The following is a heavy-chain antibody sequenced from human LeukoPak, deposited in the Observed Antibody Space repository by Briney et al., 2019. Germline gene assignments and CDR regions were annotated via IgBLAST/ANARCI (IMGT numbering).Heavy chain of an antibody. J-gene: IGHJ4*02. Sequence: GGSLRLSCAISGFNFDRYTILWVRQAPGKGLEWVSLAGWAGGTTFYSDSVRGRFTISRDSGRKSVYLQMNSLTTDDTAFYFCAKELDTMFFDYWGQGALVTVSS. CDR2: AGWAGGTT. V-gene: IGHV3-43*01. CDR3: AKELDTMFFDY. D-gene: IGHD3-10*02. CDR1: GFNFDRYT.